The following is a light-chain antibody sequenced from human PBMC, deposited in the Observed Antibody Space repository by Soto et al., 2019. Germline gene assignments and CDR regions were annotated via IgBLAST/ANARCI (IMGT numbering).Light chain of an antibody. V-gene: IGKV3-20*01. CDR1: QSVSSSY. CDR2: GAS. J-gene: IGKJ2*01. CDR3: QQYNSSPPMYT. Sequence: EIVLTQSPDTLSLSPGERATVSCRASQSVSSSYVAWYQQRPGQAPRLLIYGASSRATGIPDRFSGSGSGTDFTLIISRLEPEDFAVYYCQQYNSSPPMYTFGQGTKLEIK.